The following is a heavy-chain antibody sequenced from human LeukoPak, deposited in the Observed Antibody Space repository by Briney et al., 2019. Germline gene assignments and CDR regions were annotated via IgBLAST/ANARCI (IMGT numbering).Heavy chain of an antibody. CDR3: ARGHNIAAAGTNWFDP. Sequence: PSETLSLTCAVYGGSFSGYYWSWIRQPPGKGLEWIGEINHSGSTNYNPSLKSRVTISVDTSKNQFSLKLSSVTAADTAVYYCARGHNIAAAGTNWFDPWGQGTLVTVSS. CDR1: GGSFSGYY. V-gene: IGHV4-34*01. CDR2: INHSGST. D-gene: IGHD6-13*01. J-gene: IGHJ5*02.